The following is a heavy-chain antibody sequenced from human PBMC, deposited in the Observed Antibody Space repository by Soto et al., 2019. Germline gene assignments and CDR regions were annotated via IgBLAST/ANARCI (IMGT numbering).Heavy chain of an antibody. Sequence: QVQLQESGPGLVKPSETLSLTCTVSGDSISTYYWTWIRQPPGKGLEWIGYIYDSGSASYNPSLMIRVTISVDTSKNEFALKLRSVTAADTAVYYCARGGNPALAYYFYGMDVWGQGTTVTVSS. CDR2: IYDSGSA. CDR3: ARGGNPALAYYFYGMDV. J-gene: IGHJ6*02. CDR1: GDSISTYY. V-gene: IGHV4-59*01. D-gene: IGHD2-2*01.